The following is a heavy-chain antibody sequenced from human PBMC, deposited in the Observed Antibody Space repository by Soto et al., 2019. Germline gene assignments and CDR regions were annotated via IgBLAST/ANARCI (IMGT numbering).Heavy chain of an antibody. D-gene: IGHD6-13*01. CDR3: AYLKRQQLVPFAEYFQH. J-gene: IGHJ1*01. CDR2: IIPIFGTA. V-gene: IGHV1-69*13. CDR1: GGTFSSYA. Sequence: GASVKVSCKASGGTFSSYAISWVRQAPGQGLEWMGGIIPIFGTANYAQKFQGRVTITADESTSTAYMELSSLRSEDTAVYYCAYLKRQQLVPFAEYFQHWGQGTLVTVSS.